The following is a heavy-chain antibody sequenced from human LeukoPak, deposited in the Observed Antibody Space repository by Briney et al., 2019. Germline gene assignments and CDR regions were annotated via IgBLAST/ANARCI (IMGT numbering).Heavy chain of an antibody. D-gene: IGHD3-22*01. V-gene: IGHV1-8*01. CDR3: ARDYFETSGAISSFYLLDV. J-gene: IGHJ6*02. Sequence: GASVKVSCKASGYTFTSYDINWVRQAPGQGLEWMGWLNPNSGNTGCAQKFQGRVTMTRDTSTDTAYLELRSLRSEDTAAYYCARDYFETSGAISSFYLLDVWGLGTTVIVSS. CDR2: LNPNSGNT. CDR1: GYTFTSYD.